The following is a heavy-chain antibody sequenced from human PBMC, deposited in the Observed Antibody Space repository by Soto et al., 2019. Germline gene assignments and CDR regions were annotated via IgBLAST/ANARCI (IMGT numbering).Heavy chain of an antibody. J-gene: IGHJ4*02. D-gene: IGHD1-1*01. Sequence: EVQLLESGGGLLQPGGSLRLSCAASGFTFSSVAMAWVRQAPGKGLEWVSSITDSGGSTDYADSVKGRFTISRDNSRNTLSLQMNSLRADDTAVYYCAKLYWNPRYFDYWGQGTRVTISS. CDR3: AKLYWNPRYFDY. V-gene: IGHV3-23*01. CDR2: ITDSGGST. CDR1: GFTFSSVA.